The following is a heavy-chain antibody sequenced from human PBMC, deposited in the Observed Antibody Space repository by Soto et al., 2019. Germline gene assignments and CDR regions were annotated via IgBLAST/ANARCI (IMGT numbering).Heavy chain of an antibody. CDR3: ARNESANIDGMDV. J-gene: IGHJ6*02. Sequence: EVQLVESGGGLVKPGGSLRLSCAASGFTFSSYSMNWVRQAPGKGLEWVSSISSSSFSINYADSVKGRFSISRDNDKNPQHVQMNILRVADTAVYHYARNESANIDGMDVWGQGTTVTVSS. V-gene: IGHV3-21*02. CDR1: GFTFSSYS. CDR2: ISSSSFSI.